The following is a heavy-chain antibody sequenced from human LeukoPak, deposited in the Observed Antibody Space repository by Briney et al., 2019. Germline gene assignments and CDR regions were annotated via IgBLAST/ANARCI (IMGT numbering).Heavy chain of an antibody. CDR3: ASIEYSSSPGGY. Sequence: SVKVSCKASGGTFSSYAISWVRQAPGQGLEWMGGIIPIFGTANYAQKFQGRVTITADKSTGTAYMELSSLRSEDTAVYYCASIEYSSSPGGYWGQGTLVTVSS. D-gene: IGHD6-6*01. CDR1: GGTFSSYA. V-gene: IGHV1-69*06. CDR2: IIPIFGTA. J-gene: IGHJ4*02.